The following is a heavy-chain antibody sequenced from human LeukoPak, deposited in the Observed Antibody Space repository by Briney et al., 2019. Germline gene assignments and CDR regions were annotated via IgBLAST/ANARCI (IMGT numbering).Heavy chain of an antibody. CDR3: TTDRYDSSGYYYLGDY. J-gene: IGHJ4*02. Sequence: GGSLRLSCAASGFTFSSYTMSWVRQAPGKGLEWVGRIKSKTDGGTTDYAAPVKGRFTISRDDSKNTLYLQMNSLKTEDTAVYYCTTDRYDSSGYYYLGDYWGQGTLVTVSS. D-gene: IGHD3-22*01. CDR1: GFTFSSYT. V-gene: IGHV3-15*01. CDR2: IKSKTDGGTT.